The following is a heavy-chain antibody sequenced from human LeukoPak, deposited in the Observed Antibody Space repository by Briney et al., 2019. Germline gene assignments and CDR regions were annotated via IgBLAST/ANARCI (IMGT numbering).Heavy chain of an antibody. V-gene: IGHV3-53*01. CDR3: AREGEYSGSPTDY. Sequence: GGSLRLSCAASGFTVSRYYMSWVRQAPGKGLGWVSIVYSDGTTYYADSVKGRFTISRDDSKNTLYLRMDNLRAEDTAVYYCAREGEYSGSPTDYWGQGTLVTVSS. CDR1: GFTVSRYY. D-gene: IGHD5-12*01. J-gene: IGHJ4*02. CDR2: VYSDGTT.